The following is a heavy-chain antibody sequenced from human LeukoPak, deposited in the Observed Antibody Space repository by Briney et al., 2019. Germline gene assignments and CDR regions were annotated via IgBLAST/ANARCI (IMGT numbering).Heavy chain of an antibody. Sequence: SETLSLTCTVSGGTISNFSWSWIRQPPGKGLEWIGYVFHTGSTNYNPSLASRVTMSVDTSKNHFSLRLSSVTAADTAVYYCARVYRRLLFDYWGQGTPVTVSS. CDR1: GGTISNFS. CDR2: VFHTGST. V-gene: IGHV4-59*01. CDR3: ARVYRRLLFDY. J-gene: IGHJ4*02. D-gene: IGHD2-8*01.